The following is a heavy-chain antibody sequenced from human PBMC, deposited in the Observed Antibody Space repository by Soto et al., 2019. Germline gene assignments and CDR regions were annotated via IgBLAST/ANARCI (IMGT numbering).Heavy chain of an antibody. V-gene: IGHV1-69*01. Sequence: QVQLVQSGAEVKKPGSSVKVSYKASGGTFSSYAISWVRQAPGQGLEWMGGIIPIFGTANYAQKFQGRVTITADESTSTAYMELSSLRSEDTAVYYCARDDYYDSSGSYYYYGMDVWGQGTTVTVSS. CDR2: IIPIFGTA. CDR3: ARDDYYDSSGSYYYYGMDV. CDR1: GGTFSSYA. D-gene: IGHD3-22*01. J-gene: IGHJ6*02.